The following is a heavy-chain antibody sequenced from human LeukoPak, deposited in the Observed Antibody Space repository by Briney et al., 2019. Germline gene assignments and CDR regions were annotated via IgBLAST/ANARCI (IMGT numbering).Heavy chain of an antibody. D-gene: IGHD2-2*01. CDR2: IYYNGST. J-gene: IGHJ3*02. CDR3: ARLGEYYQSI. Sequence: SETLSLTCTVSGGSISSYYWGWIRQPPGKGLEWIGSIYYNGSTYYNPSLKSRVTISVDTSKNQFSLKLSSVTAADTAVYYCARLGEYYQSIWGQGTMVTVSS. CDR1: GGSISSYY. V-gene: IGHV4-39*07.